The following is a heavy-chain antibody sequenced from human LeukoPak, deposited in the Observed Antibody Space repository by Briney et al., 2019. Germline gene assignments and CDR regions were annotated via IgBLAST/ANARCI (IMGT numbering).Heavy chain of an antibody. CDR3: ARDGPNFEFDP. Sequence: PGGSLRLSCAASGFTFSSYAMHWVRQAPGKGLDYVSAISSNGGSTYYANSVKGRFTISRDNSKNTLYLQMGSLRAEDMAVYYCARDGPNFEFDPWGQGTLVTVSS. J-gene: IGHJ5*02. V-gene: IGHV3-64*01. CDR1: GFTFSSYA. D-gene: IGHD5-24*01. CDR2: ISSNGGST.